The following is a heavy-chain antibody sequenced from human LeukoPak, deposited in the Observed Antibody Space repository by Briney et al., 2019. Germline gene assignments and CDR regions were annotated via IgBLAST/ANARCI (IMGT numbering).Heavy chain of an antibody. CDR3: ARQSDELGLLWFDP. J-gene: IGHJ5*02. V-gene: IGHV5-51*01. D-gene: IGHD1-7*01. CDR1: GYRFTSYW. Sequence: GEPLKISFKGSGYRFTSYWIGWVRPMPGKGLEWIGIVYPGDSDTRYSPSFQGQVTISADKSISPAYLQWSSLKASDTALYYCARQSDELGLLWFDPWGQGTLVTVSS. CDR2: VYPGDSDT.